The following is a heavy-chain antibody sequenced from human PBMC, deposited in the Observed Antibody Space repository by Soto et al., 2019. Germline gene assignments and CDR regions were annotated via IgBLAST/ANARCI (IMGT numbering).Heavy chain of an antibody. V-gene: IGHV3-9*01. CDR2: ISWNSGSI. J-gene: IGHJ4*02. D-gene: IGHD6-19*01. CDR1: GFTFDDYA. Sequence: GGSLRLSCAASGFTFDDYAMHWVRQAPGKGLEWVSGISWNSGSIGYADSVKGRFTISRDNAKNSLYLQMNSLRAEDTALYYCAKASSGWYTPYYFDYWGQGTLVTVSS. CDR3: AKASSGWYTPYYFDY.